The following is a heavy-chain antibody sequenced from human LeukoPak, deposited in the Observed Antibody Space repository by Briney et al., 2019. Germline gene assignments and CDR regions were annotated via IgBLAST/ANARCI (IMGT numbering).Heavy chain of an antibody. CDR3: ARVVYDILTGYFYYFDY. CDR1: GYTLTELS. CDR2: FDPEDGET. J-gene: IGHJ4*02. D-gene: IGHD3-9*01. Sequence: ASVKVSCKVSGYTLTELSMHWVRQAPGKGLEWMGGFDPEDGETIYAQKFQGRVTMTTDTSTSTAYMELRSLRSDDTAVYYCARVVYDILTGYFYYFDYWGQGTLVTVSS. V-gene: IGHV1-24*01.